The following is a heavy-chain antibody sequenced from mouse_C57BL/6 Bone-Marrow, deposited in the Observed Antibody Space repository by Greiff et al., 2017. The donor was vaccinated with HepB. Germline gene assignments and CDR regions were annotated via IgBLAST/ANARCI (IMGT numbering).Heavy chain of an antibody. Sequence: QVQLKQPGTELVKPGASVKLSCKASGYTFTSYWMHWVKQRPGQGLEWIGNINPSNGGTNYNEKFKSKATLTVDKSSSTAYMQLSSLTSEDSAVYYCARERDITTVVAPYFDVWGTGTTVTVSS. CDR2: INPSNGGT. D-gene: IGHD1-1*01. CDR1: GYTFTSYW. V-gene: IGHV1-53*01. J-gene: IGHJ1*03. CDR3: ARERDITTVVAPYFDV.